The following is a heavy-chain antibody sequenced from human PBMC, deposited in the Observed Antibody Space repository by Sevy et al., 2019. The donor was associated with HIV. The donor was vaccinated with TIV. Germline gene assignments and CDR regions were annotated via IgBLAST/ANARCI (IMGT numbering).Heavy chain of an antibody. Sequence: GGSLRLSCTASGFTFSNAWMSWVRQVPGKGLEWIGRIKNRSDGGTRDYGAPGKGRFTISRDDSKNTLFLYMNSLRTDDTALYYCTTEYPSGPFDFWGQGALVTVSS. CDR3: TTEYPSGPFDF. CDR2: IKNRSDGGTR. J-gene: IGHJ4*02. CDR1: GFTFSNAW. V-gene: IGHV3-15*01.